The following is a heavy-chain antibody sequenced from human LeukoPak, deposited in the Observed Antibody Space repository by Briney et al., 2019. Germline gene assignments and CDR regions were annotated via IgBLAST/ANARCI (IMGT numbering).Heavy chain of an antibody. D-gene: IGHD1-26*01. Sequence: ASVKVSCKASGYTFTSYGISWVRQATGQGLEWMGWMNPNSGNTGYAQKFQGRVTITRNTSISTAYMELSSLRSEDTAVYYCARGGIVGAGFDPWGQGTLVTVSS. CDR3: ARGGIVGAGFDP. J-gene: IGHJ5*02. V-gene: IGHV1-8*03. CDR1: GYTFTSYG. CDR2: MNPNSGNT.